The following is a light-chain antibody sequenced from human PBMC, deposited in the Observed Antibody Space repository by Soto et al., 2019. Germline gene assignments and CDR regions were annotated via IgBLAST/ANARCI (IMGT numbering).Light chain of an antibody. Sequence: IVVTQSPATLALSPGERDTLSCRASQSVSIYLAWYQQKPGQAPRLLLSDASNRATGIPARFSGIGSGIDFTLTISSLAPEDFAVYYCQQRRNWALTLGGGTNVDIK. CDR2: DAS. CDR3: QQRRNWALT. V-gene: IGKV3-11*01. J-gene: IGKJ4*01. CDR1: QSVSIY.